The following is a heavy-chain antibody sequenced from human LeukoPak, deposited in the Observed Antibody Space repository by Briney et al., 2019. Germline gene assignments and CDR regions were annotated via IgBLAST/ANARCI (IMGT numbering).Heavy chain of an antibody. Sequence: GWSLRLSCAASGFTFSSYAMHWVRQAPGKGLEWVAVISYDGSNKYYADSVKGRFTISRDNSKNTLYLQMNSLRAEDTAVYYCARGPDTAMVPPYYFDYWGQGTLVTVSS. CDR1: GFTFSSYA. D-gene: IGHD5-18*01. J-gene: IGHJ4*02. V-gene: IGHV3-30-3*01. CDR3: ARGPDTAMVPPYYFDY. CDR2: ISYDGSNK.